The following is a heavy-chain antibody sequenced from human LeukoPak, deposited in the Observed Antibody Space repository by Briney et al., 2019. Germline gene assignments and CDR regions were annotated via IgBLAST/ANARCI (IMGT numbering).Heavy chain of an antibody. Sequence: PGGSLRLSCAASGFTFSSYWMHWVRQAPGKGLVWVSRINSDGSSTSYADSVKGRFTISRDNSKNTLYLQMNSLRAEDTAVYYCAKDFLVAAKGGDYFDYWGQGTLVTVSS. CDR3: AKDFLVAAKGGDYFDY. V-gene: IGHV3-74*01. CDR2: INSDGSST. CDR1: GFTFSSYW. J-gene: IGHJ4*02. D-gene: IGHD6-25*01.